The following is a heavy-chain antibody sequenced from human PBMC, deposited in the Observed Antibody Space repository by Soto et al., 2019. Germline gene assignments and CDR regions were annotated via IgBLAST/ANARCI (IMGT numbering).Heavy chain of an antibody. J-gene: IGHJ4*02. CDR2: IYSDGST. CDR3: ANHRGGYDRDFDY. Sequence: EVQLVESGGGLVQPGGSLRLSCAASGFTVTSNYMSWVRQAPGKGLEWVSVIYSDGSTYYADSVKGRFTISRDNSKNTLYRQMNRLRAEDTAVYYCANHRGGYDRDFDYWGQGTLVTVSS. V-gene: IGHV3-66*01. D-gene: IGHD5-12*01. CDR1: GFTVTSNY.